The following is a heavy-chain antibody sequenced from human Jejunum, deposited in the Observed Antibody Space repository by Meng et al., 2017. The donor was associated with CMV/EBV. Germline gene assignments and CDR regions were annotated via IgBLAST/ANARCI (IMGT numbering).Heavy chain of an antibody. CDR1: GYTFTDHY. J-gene: IGHJ5*02. V-gene: IGHV1-2*02. Sequence: QGQLVQSGAEVKMPGASLKVSCKASGYTFTDHYLHWVRQAPGQSLEWIGWVNPKDGDTKYGQNFQGRVTMTSDTSISITYMELSWLRSDDTALYYCARDIAPSGAWWFDLWGQGTLVTVSS. CDR2: VNPKDGDT. D-gene: IGHD6-13*01. CDR3: ARDIAPSGAWWFDL.